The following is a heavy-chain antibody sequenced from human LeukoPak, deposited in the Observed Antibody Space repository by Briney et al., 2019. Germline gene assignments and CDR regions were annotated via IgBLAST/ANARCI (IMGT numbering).Heavy chain of an antibody. V-gene: IGHV4-39*01. CDR1: GGSITNEDYF. CDR3: VRHRRSPSFDY. CDR2: IYHDGST. Sequence: ASETLSLTCTVSGGSITNEDYFWGWVRQPPGKGLEWIGSIYHDGSTYYTPSLKSRVTISMDTSRTQFSLTLSTVTAADTAVYYCVRHRRSPSFDYWSQGTLVTVSS. J-gene: IGHJ4*02.